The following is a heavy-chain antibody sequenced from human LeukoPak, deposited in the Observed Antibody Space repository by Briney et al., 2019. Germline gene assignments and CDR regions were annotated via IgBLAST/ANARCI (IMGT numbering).Heavy chain of an antibody. CDR3: AKGQHYYYYGMDV. J-gene: IGHJ6*02. Sequence: GGSLRLSCAASGFTFSSYAMTWVRQAPGKGLEWVSAISGSGGSTYYADSVKGRFTISRDNSKNTLYLQMNSLRAEDTAVYYCAKGQHYYYYGMDVWGQGTTVTVSS. CDR1: GFTFSSYA. CDR2: ISGSGGST. V-gene: IGHV3-23*01.